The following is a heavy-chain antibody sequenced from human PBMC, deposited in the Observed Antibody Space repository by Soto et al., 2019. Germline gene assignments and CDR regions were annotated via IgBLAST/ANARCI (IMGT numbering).Heavy chain of an antibody. D-gene: IGHD6-13*01. CDR2: ISSSSSYT. Sequence: KPGGSLRLSCAASGFTFSDYYMSWIRQAPGKGLEWVSYISSSSSYTNYADSVKGRFTISRDNAKNSLYLQMNSLRAEDTAVYYCARVIAAAGSWFDPWGQGTLVTVSS. V-gene: IGHV3-11*06. J-gene: IGHJ5*02. CDR1: GFTFSDYY. CDR3: ARVIAAAGSWFDP.